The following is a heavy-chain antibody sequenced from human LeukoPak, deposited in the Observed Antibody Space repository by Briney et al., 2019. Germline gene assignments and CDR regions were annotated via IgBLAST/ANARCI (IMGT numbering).Heavy chain of an antibody. V-gene: IGHV3-21*05. Sequence: GGSLRLSCVASGFTFSSYGMHWVRQAPGKGVEWVAYISGSGHDINYSDSVKGRFTISRDNAKNSLYLQMSSLRVEDTAVYYCARGEYGSGSYHIDYWGQGTLATVSS. CDR3: ARGEYGSGSYHIDY. CDR2: ISGSGHDI. J-gene: IGHJ4*02. CDR1: GFTFSSYG. D-gene: IGHD3-10*01.